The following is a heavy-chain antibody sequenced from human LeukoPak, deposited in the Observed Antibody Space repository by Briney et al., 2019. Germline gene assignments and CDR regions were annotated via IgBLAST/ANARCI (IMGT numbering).Heavy chain of an antibody. CDR3: ARGPLQTIPTSKIVVYYYPFDY. J-gene: IGHJ4*02. V-gene: IGHV3-20*04. CDR2: INWNGGGA. Sequence: PGGSLRLSCAASGFNFDDYGMSWVRQAPGKGLEWVSGINWNGGGAGYADSVKGRFTISRENAKNSLYLQMNSLKAADTALYYCARGPLQTIPTSKIVVYYYPFDYWGQGTLVTVSS. D-gene: IGHD3-22*01. CDR1: GFNFDDYG.